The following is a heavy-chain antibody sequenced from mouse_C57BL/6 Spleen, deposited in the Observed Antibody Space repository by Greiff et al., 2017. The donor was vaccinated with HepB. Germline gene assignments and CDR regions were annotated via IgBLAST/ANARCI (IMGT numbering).Heavy chain of an antibody. V-gene: IGHV5-6*01. Sequence: EVQLVESGGDLVKPGGSLKLSCAASGFTFSSYGMSWVRQTPDKRLEWVATISSGGSYTYYPDRVKGRFTISRDNAKNTLYLQMSSLKSEDTAMYYCARDYGSSYYAMDCWGQGTSVTVSS. D-gene: IGHD1-1*01. J-gene: IGHJ4*01. CDR3: ARDYGSSYYAMDC. CDR1: GFTFSSYG. CDR2: ISSGGSYT.